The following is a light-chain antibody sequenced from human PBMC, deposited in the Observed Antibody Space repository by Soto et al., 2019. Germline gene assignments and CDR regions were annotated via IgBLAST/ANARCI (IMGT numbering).Light chain of an antibody. CDR3: ASWDDSLNGYV. V-gene: IGLV1-44*01. CDR2: SNN. J-gene: IGLJ1*01. Sequence: VLTQSPSASGTPGQRVTISCSGSSSNIGSIPVNWCQQFPGTAPKLLIYSNNQRPSGVPDRFSGSKSGTSASLAISGLQSEDEADYYCASWDDSLNGYVFGTGTKVTVL. CDR1: SSNIGSIP.